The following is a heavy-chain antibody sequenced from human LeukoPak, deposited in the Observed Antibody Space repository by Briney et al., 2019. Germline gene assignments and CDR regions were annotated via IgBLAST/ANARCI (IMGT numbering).Heavy chain of an antibody. D-gene: IGHD6-6*01. CDR1: GFTFNNYA. CDR3: AKRSSIAFFDY. J-gene: IGHJ4*02. CDR2: ISGSGGST. Sequence: GESLKISCAVSGFTFNNYAMSWVRQAPGKGLEWVSGISGSGGSTYYADSVKGRFTISRDNSKNTLYLQMNSLRAEDTAVYYCAKRSSIAFFDYWGQGTLVTVSS. V-gene: IGHV3-23*01.